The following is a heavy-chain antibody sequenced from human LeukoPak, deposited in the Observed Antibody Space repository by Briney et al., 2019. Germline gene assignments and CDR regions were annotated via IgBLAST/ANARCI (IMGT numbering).Heavy chain of an antibody. CDR1: GFTFSSYG. D-gene: IGHD5-24*01. Sequence: GGSLRLSCAASGFTFSSYGMHWVRQAPGKGLEWVAFIRYDGSNKYYADSVKGRFTISRDNSKNTLYLQMNSLRAEDTAVYYCAKDRRGDYYYYMDVWGKGTTVTVSS. CDR2: IRYDGSNK. J-gene: IGHJ6*03. CDR3: AKDRRGDYYYYMDV. V-gene: IGHV3-30*02.